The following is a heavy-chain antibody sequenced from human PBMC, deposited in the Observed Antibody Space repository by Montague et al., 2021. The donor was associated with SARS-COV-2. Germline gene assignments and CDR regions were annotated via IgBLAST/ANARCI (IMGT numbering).Heavy chain of an antibody. CDR1: GGSISSSSYY. CDR2: IYYSGST. V-gene: IGHV4-39*01. D-gene: IGHD6-13*01. Sequence: SETLSLTCTVSGGSISSSSYYWGWIRQPPGKGLEWIGSIYYSGSTYYNPSLKSRVTISVDTSKNQFSLKLSSVTAADTAVYYCAGSPPGIAAAGTVAAFDIWGQRTMVTVSS. CDR3: AGSPPGIAAAGTVAAFDI. J-gene: IGHJ3*02.